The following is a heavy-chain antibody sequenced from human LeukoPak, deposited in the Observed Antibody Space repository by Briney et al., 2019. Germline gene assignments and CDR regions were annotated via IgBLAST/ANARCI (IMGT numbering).Heavy chain of an antibody. J-gene: IGHJ4*02. D-gene: IGHD3-10*01. Sequence: TGGSLRLSCGASNFTFRTYSMIWARQPAGTGLEWISYISSGGGVTHYAESVKGRFTVSRDNTKNSLFLQMSGLRVEDTGVYFCAREVREVPHWGQGSRVTVSS. CDR2: ISSGGGVT. CDR3: AREVREVPH. V-gene: IGHV3-48*04. CDR1: NFTFRTYS.